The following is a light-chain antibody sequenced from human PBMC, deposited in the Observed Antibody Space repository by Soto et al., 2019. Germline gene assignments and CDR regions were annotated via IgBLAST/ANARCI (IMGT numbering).Light chain of an antibody. Sequence: QSALTQPPSVSGSPGQSVTISCTGTSSDVGSYNRVSWYQQTPGTAPKLMIYAVSNRPSGVPDRFSGSKSGNTASLTISGLQAEDEADYHCSSYTSSSTYVFGTGTKLTVL. CDR2: AVS. J-gene: IGLJ1*01. CDR3: SSYTSSSTYV. V-gene: IGLV2-18*02. CDR1: SSDVGSYNR.